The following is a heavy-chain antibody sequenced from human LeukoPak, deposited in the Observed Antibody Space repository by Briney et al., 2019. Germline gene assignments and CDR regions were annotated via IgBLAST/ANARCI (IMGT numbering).Heavy chain of an antibody. J-gene: IGHJ4*02. V-gene: IGHV4-30-4*01. CDR2: IYYSVST. Sequence: SQTLSLTCTVSGGSISSGDYYWSWIRQPPGTGLEWIGYIYYSVSTYYNPSLKSRVTISVDTSKNQFSLKLSSVTAADTAVYYCARGVWDYYGSGSYSIRIYFDYWGQGTLVTVSS. CDR3: ARGVWDYYGSGSYSIRIYFDY. D-gene: IGHD3-10*01. CDR1: GGSISSGDYY.